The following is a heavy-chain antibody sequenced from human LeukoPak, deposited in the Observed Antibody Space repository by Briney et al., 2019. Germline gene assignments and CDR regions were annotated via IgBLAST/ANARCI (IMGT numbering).Heavy chain of an antibody. D-gene: IGHD3-3*01. J-gene: IGHJ6*02. Sequence: GGSLRLSCAASGFTVSSNYLSWVRQAPGKGLEWVSLIYSAGGTYYTDSVKGRFTISRHSSKNTLYLQMNSLRGEDTAVYYCARFLGRITISGVVPYGMDVWGQGTTVTVSS. CDR2: IYSAGGT. CDR3: ARFLGRITISGVVPYGMDV. V-gene: IGHV3-53*04. CDR1: GFTVSSNY.